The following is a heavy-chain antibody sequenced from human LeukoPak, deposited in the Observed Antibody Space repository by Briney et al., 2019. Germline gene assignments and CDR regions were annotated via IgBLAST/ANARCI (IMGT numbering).Heavy chain of an antibody. D-gene: IGHD6-13*01. V-gene: IGHV3-23*01. CDR1: GFTFSSYA. CDR3: AKGIAAAGPYFDY. J-gene: IGHJ4*02. CDR2: ISGGGSST. Sequence: GESLKISCAASGFTFSSYAMSWVRQAPGKGLEWVSAISGGGSSTYYADSVKGRFTISRDNSKNTLYLQMNSLRAEDTAIYYCAKGIAAAGPYFDYWGQGTLVTVSS.